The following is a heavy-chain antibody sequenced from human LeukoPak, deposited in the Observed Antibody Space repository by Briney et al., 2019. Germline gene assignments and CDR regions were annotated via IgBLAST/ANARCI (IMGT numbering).Heavy chain of an antibody. D-gene: IGHD3-22*01. J-gene: IGHJ4*02. CDR1: GFIFSSYW. V-gene: IGHV4-39*01. CDR3: ATTSYYYDSPDY. Sequence: GSLRLSCAASGFIFSSYWMTWVRQPPGKGLEWIGSIYYSWDTYYNPSLKSRVTISVDTSKNQFSLKLSSVTAADTAVYYCATTSYYYDSPDYWGQGTLVTVSS. CDR2: IYYSWDT.